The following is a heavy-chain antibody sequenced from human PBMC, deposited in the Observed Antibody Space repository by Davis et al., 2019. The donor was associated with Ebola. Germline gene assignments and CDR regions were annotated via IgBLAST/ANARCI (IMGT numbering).Heavy chain of an antibody. Sequence: GESLKISCKGSGYSFTSYWIGWVRQMPGKGLEWMGIIYPGDSETRYSPSFQGQVTISADKSISTAYLQWSSLKASDTAMYYCARTGIASYGGNSGFDYWGQGTLVTVSS. CDR2: IYPGDSET. D-gene: IGHD4-23*01. J-gene: IGHJ4*02. CDR3: ARTGIASYGGNSGFDY. CDR1: GYSFTSYW. V-gene: IGHV5-51*01.